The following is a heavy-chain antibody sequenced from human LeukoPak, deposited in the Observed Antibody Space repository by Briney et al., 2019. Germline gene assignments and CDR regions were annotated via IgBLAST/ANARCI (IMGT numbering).Heavy chain of an antibody. Sequence: GGSLRLSCTASGLTFGDYAMSWFRQAPGKGLEWVGFIRSKAYGGTTEYAASVKGRFTISRDDSKSIAYLQMNSLKTVDTAVYYCTTGHYYDSSGYYYDAFDIWGQGTMVTVSS. CDR2: IRSKAYGGTT. D-gene: IGHD3-22*01. J-gene: IGHJ3*02. V-gene: IGHV3-49*03. CDR3: TTGHYYDSSGYYYDAFDI. CDR1: GLTFGDYA.